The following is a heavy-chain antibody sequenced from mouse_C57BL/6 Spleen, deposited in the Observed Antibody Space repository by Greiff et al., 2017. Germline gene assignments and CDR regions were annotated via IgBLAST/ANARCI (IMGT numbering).Heavy chain of an antibody. CDR1: GYSITSGYY. CDR3: ASGGEDSGWFAY. J-gene: IGHJ3*01. Sequence: DVKLQESGPGLVKPSQSLSLTCSVSGYSITSGYYWNWIRQFPGNKLEWMGYISYDGSNNYNPSLKNRISITRDTSKNQFCLKLNSVTTEDTATYYGASGGEDSGWFAYWGQGTLVTVSA. V-gene: IGHV3-6*01. CDR2: ISYDGSN.